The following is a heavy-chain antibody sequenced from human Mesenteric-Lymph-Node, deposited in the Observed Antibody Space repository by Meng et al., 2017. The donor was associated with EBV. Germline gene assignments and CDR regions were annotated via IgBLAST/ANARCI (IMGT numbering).Heavy chain of an antibody. V-gene: IGHV3-73*01. Sequence: EVRLVEAGGGVVQPGRSLRLSCAASGFTFSRYGIHWVLQAPGKGLEWVGRIRSKGFSYATSYLASVRGRFTISRDDSKNTAYLQMNSLKNEDTAVYYCTRVGPTYYFDYWGQGALVTVSS. CDR2: IRSKGFSYAT. CDR1: GFTFSRYG. CDR3: TRVGPTYYFDY. J-gene: IGHJ4*02. D-gene: IGHD1-26*01.